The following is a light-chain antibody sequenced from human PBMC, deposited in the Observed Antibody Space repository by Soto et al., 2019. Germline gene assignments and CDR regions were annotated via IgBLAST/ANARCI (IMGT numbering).Light chain of an antibody. Sequence: IQLTQSPASLSASVGDRVTFTCRASQDIAIYLAWYQQKPGEAPNLLIHTASTLHGGVPSRFSGSGSGTDCSLSFSRMEDAGVATYYCRQSRAYATTIGVGTKVDI. J-gene: IGKJ4*01. V-gene: IGKV1-9*01. CDR1: QDIAIY. CDR3: RQSRAYATT. CDR2: TAS.